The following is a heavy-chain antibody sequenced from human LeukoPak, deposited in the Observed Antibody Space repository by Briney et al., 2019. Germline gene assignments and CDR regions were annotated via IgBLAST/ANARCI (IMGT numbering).Heavy chain of an antibody. Sequence: PGGSLRLSCAASGFTFSSHGMHWVRQTPGKGLEWVAVIWYDGSNKYYADSVKGRFTISRDDSKSTLYLQMNTLRAEDTAVYYCARDRCVSCPAWNWFDPWGQGTLVTVSP. CDR3: ARDRCVSCPAWNWFDP. CDR2: IWYDGSNK. CDR1: GFTFSSHG. J-gene: IGHJ5*02. V-gene: IGHV3-30*19. D-gene: IGHD2-2*01.